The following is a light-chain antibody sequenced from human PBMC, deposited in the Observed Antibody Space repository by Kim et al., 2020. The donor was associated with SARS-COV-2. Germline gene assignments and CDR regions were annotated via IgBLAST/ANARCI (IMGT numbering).Light chain of an antibody. CDR1: QDITKF. Sequence: SASVGDRVTITCQASQDITKFLSWYPQTPGKAPELLIYDASKLEAGVPSRFSGSGSATHFTLTIDSLQPEDVATYYCQQYENVPYTFGQGTKLEI. V-gene: IGKV1-33*01. CDR3: QQYENVPYT. J-gene: IGKJ2*01. CDR2: DAS.